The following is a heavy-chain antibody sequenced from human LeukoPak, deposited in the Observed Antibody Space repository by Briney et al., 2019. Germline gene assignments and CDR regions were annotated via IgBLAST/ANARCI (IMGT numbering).Heavy chain of an antibody. Sequence: GAAVKVSCNASGYTFTGVYMHWVRQAPVQGLEWMGWINPNSGGTNYAQKFQGRVTMTRDTSISTAYMELSRLRSYDTAVYYCARGQFDYWGQGPLVTVSS. CDR3: ARGQFDY. CDR2: INPNSGGT. J-gene: IGHJ4*02. CDR1: GYTFTGVY. V-gene: IGHV1-2*02.